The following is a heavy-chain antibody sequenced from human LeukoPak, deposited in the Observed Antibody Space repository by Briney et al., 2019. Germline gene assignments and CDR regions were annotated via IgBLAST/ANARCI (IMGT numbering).Heavy chain of an antibody. CDR1: GFTFSSYS. D-gene: IGHD2-15*01. V-gene: IGHV3-21*01. Sequence: GGSLRLSCAASGFTFSSYSMNWVRQAPGKGLEWVSSISSSSSYIYYADSVKGRFTISRDNAKNSLYLQMNSLRAEDTAVYYCARGTPTRYYYYMDVWGKGTTVTISS. J-gene: IGHJ6*03. CDR2: ISSSSSYI. CDR3: ARGTPTRYYYYMDV.